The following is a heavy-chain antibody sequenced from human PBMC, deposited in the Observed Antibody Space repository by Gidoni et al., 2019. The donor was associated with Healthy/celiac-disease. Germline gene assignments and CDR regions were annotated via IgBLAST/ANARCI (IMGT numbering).Heavy chain of an antibody. CDR3: ARXGXDXXVVPXXXGDXXYYXMXV. D-gene: IGHD2-2*01. CDR1: GRSISSYY. CDR2: IYYIGST. Sequence: QVQLHESGPGLVKPSETLSLTCTVXGRSISSYYWSWIRQAPGKGLEWIGYIYYIGSTNYNPSLKSRGTISVDTSKNQFSLKLSSVTAAXTAVYYCARXGXDXXVVPXXXGDXXYYXMXVWGXXTT. J-gene: IGHJ6*03. V-gene: IGHV4-59*01.